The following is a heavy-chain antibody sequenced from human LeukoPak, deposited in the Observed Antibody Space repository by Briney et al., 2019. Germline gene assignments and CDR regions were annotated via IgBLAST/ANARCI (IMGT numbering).Heavy chain of an antibody. J-gene: IGHJ5*02. Sequence: PSETLSLTCTVSGGSISSYYWSWIRQPPGKGLEWIGYIYYSGSTYYNPSLKSRVTISVDTSKNQFSLKLSSVTAADTAVYYCARLEGSRIDPWGQGTLVTVSS. CDR1: GGSISSYY. V-gene: IGHV4-59*08. D-gene: IGHD6-6*01. CDR3: ARLEGSRIDP. CDR2: IYYSGST.